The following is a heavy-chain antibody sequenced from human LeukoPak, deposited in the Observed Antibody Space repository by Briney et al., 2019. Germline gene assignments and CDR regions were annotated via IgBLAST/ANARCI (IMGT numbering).Heavy chain of an antibody. J-gene: IGHJ3*02. CDR2: INHSGST. CDR3: ARVLPVRRQFVDI. CDR1: GGSFSGYY. D-gene: IGHD3-10*01. Sequence: SETLSLTCAVYGGSFSGYYWSWIRQPPGKGLEWNGEINHSGSTNYNPSLKSRVTISVDTSKNQFSLKLSSVTAADTAVYYCARVLPVRRQFVDIWGQGTMDTVSS. V-gene: IGHV4-34*01.